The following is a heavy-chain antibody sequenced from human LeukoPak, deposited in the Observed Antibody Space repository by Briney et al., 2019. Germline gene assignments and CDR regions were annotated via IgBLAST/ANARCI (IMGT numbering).Heavy chain of an antibody. V-gene: IGHV4-59*01. D-gene: IGHD6-19*01. Sequence: SETLSLTCTVSGGSISSYYWSWIRQPPGKGLEWIGYIYYSGSTSYNPSLKSRVTISVDTSKNQFSLKLSSVTAADTAVYYCARYSPWLMPWGQGTLVTVSS. CDR1: GGSISSYY. J-gene: IGHJ5*02. CDR2: IYYSGST. CDR3: ARYSPWLMP.